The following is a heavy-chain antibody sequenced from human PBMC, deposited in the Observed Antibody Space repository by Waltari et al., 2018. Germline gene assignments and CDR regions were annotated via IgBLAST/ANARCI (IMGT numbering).Heavy chain of an antibody. CDR2: LSSGGGTI. V-gene: IGHV3-48*03. D-gene: IGHD1-26*01. J-gene: IGHJ5*02. CDR3: VREGSGFDP. Sequence: VQLVQSGAEVKKPGGSLRLSCAASGFTFSNYNFNWVRQAPGKGLEWVSFLSSGGGTIFYPESVKGRFTISRDDAKSSLYLQMNSLRAEDTAVYYCVREGSGFDPWGQGTQVTVSS. CDR1: GFTFSNYN.